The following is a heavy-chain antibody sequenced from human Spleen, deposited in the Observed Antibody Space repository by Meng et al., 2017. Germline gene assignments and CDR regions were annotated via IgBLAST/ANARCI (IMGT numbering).Heavy chain of an antibody. Sequence: GESLKISCAASGFTFSSHAMSWVRQAPGKGLEWVSAISGSGGSTYYADSVKGRFTISKDNSKNTLYLQMTSMRAEDAAVYFCAKEEVPNDYWGQGTLVTVSS. CDR2: ISGSGGST. V-gene: IGHV3-23*01. D-gene: IGHD1-1*01. CDR1: GFTFSSHA. CDR3: AKEEVPNDY. J-gene: IGHJ4*02.